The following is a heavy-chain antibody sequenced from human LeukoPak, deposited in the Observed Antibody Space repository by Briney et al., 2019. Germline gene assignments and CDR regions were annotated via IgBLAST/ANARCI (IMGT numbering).Heavy chain of an antibody. V-gene: IGHV4-31*03. CDR3: ARSPPMVRGVIIKGWFDP. D-gene: IGHD3-10*01. J-gene: IGHJ5*02. CDR1: GGSISSGGYY. CDR2: IYYSGST. Sequence: SETLSLTCTVSGGSISSGGYYWGWIRQHPEKGLEWIGYIYYSGSTYYNPSLKSRVTISVDTSKNQFSLKLSSVTAADTAVYYCARSPPMVRGVIIKGWFDPWGQGTLVTVSS.